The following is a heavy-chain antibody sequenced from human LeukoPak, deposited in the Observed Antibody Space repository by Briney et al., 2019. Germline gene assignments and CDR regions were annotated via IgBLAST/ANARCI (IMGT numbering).Heavy chain of an antibody. CDR2: ISGSGGNT. D-gene: IGHD5-12*01. V-gene: IGHV3-23*01. Sequence: EGSLRLSCAASGFTFGNYVLTWVRQAPGKGLEWVSTISGSGGNTFYADSVKGRFTISRDSSRNTLFLQMSSLRAGDTAIYYCAKSRYGGYDFFDYWGQGALVTVSS. J-gene: IGHJ4*02. CDR3: AKSRYGGYDFFDY. CDR1: GFTFGNYV.